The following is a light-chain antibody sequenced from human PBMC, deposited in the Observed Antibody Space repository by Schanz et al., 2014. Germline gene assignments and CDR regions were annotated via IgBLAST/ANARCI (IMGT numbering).Light chain of an antibody. J-gene: IGKJ5*01. Sequence: EIVLTQSPGTLSLSPGERATLSCRASQRGFINYLAWYQQKPGQAPRLLIYGASSRATGIPDRFGGSGSGTDFTLTISSLEPEDFAVYYCQQRNNWPLTFGQGTRPEIK. V-gene: IGKV3D-20*02. CDR2: GAS. CDR1: QRGFINY. CDR3: QQRNNWPLT.